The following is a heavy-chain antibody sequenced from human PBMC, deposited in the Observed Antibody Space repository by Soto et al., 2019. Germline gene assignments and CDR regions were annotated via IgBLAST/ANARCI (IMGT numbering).Heavy chain of an antibody. CDR1: GGSIISSNW. CDR3: ARSRRNYDFWSGYYRFYYYYGMDV. CDR2: IYHSGST. V-gene: IGHV4-4*02. J-gene: IGHJ6*02. Sequence: SETVSLTCAVSGGSIISSNWWSWVRQPPGKGLEWVGEIYHSGSTNYNPSLKSRVTISVDKSKNQFSLKLSSVTAADTAVYYCARSRRNYDFWSGYYRFYYYYGMDVWGQGTTVTVSS. D-gene: IGHD3-3*01.